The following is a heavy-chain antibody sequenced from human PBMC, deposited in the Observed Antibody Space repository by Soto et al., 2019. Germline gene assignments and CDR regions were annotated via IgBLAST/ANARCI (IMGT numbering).Heavy chain of an antibody. CDR2: IKQDGSEK. J-gene: IGHJ1*01. D-gene: IGHD3-10*01. V-gene: IGHV3-7*01. Sequence: GGSLRLSCAASGFTFSSYWMSWVRQAPGKGLEWVANIKQDGSEKYYVDSVKGRFTISRDNAKNSLYLQMNSLRAEDTAVYYCARESAPTMVRGVIIAGRYFQHWGQGTLVTVSS. CDR3: ARESAPTMVRGVIIAGRYFQH. CDR1: GFTFSSYW.